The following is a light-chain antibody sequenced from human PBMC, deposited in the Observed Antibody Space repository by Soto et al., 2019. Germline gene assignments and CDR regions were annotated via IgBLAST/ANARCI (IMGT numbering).Light chain of an antibody. CDR1: QSIGDT. V-gene: IGKV3-15*01. Sequence: EIVMTHSPATLSVSPGGRATLSCSSSQSIGDTLAWYQQKPGQAPRLLIYGASTRATGIPVRFSGSGSGTEFTLTISSLQSEDFAVYFCHQYNNWPPYTFGQGTRLEIK. CDR2: GAS. J-gene: IGKJ5*01. CDR3: HQYNNWPPYT.